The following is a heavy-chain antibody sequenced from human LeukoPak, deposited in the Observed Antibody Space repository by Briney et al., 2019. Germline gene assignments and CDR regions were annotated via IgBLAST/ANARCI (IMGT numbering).Heavy chain of an antibody. CDR2: ISGSGGST. CDR1: GFTFSSYA. V-gene: IGHV3-23*01. J-gene: IGHJ4*02. Sequence: GGSLRLSCAASGFTFSSYAMSWVRQAPGKGLEWVSAISGSGGSTYYADSVKGRFTISRDNSKNTLYLQMNSLRAEDTAVYYCAKGEDILTGYYADYWGQGTLVTVSS. D-gene: IGHD3-9*01. CDR3: AKGEDILTGYYADY.